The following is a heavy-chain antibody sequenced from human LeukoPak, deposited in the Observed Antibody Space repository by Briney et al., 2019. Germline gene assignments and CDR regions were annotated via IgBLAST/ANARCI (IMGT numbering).Heavy chain of an antibody. V-gene: IGHV3-72*01. CDR2: TKNKAYSHSA. CDR1: GFTFSSYS. D-gene: IGHD3-10*01. J-gene: IGHJ4*02. CDR3: ARDQYGSYDY. Sequence: EGSLRLSCAASGFTFSSYSMNWVRQAPGKGLEWLGRTKNKAYSHSAEYAASVKGRFSISRDDSQKSVYLQMNSLITEDSAMYYCARDQYGSYDYWGQGTLVTVSP.